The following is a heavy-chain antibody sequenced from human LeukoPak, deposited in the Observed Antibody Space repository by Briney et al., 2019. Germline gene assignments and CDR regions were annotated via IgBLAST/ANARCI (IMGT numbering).Heavy chain of an antibody. CDR2: ISYDGSNK. CDR1: GFTFSSYG. J-gene: IGHJ4*02. D-gene: IGHD3-10*01. Sequence: GRSLRLSCAASGFTFSSYGMHWVRQAPGKGLEWVAVISYDGSNKYYADSVKGRFTISRDNSENTLYLQMNSLRAEDTAVYYCAKASSPIGYFDYWGQGTLVTVSS. V-gene: IGHV3-30*18. CDR3: AKASSPIGYFDY.